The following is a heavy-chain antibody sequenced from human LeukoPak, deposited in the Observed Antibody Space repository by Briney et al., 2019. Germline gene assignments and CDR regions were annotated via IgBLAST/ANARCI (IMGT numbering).Heavy chain of an antibody. V-gene: IGHV4-4*07. CDR1: GGSISSYY. CDR3: ATTRVGFSYFGY. D-gene: IGHD1-26*01. Sequence: SETLSLTCTVSGGSISSYYWSWIRQPAGKGLEWIGRIYTSGSTNYNPSLKSRVTISVDKSKNQFSLKLSSVTAADTAVYYCATTRVGFSYFGYWGQGTLVTVSS. J-gene: IGHJ4*02. CDR2: IYTSGST.